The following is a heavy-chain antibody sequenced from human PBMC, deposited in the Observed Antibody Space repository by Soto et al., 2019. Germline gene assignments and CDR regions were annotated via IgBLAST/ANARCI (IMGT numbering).Heavy chain of an antibody. J-gene: IGHJ4*02. CDR1: GFSFGNYW. Sequence: EVQLVESGGGLVQPGGSLRLSCAVSGFSFGNYWMSWVRQAPGKGLEWLASIKEDGSERYYLDSVKGRFTIPRDNAKDSLSLQMNSLRGEDTAFYYCARDVGPVTIFGEALSGYFDFWGQGTLVTVSS. CDR2: IKEDGSER. CDR3: ARDVGPVTIFGEALSGYFDF. D-gene: IGHD3-3*01. V-gene: IGHV3-7*03.